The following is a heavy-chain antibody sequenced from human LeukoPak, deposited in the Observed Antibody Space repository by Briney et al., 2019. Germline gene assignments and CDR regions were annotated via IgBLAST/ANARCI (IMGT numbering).Heavy chain of an antibody. Sequence: SETLSLTCTVSGGSINSSSYYWGWIRQPPGKGLEWIGSIYYSGGTYYNPSLKSRVTISVDTSKNQFSLKVSSVTAADTAVYFCARVAAVTPFWMTAISEYHFDYWGQGTLVTVSS. CDR1: GGSINSSSYY. D-gene: IGHD2-21*02. CDR2: IYYSGGT. CDR3: ARVAAVTPFWMTAISEYHFDY. V-gene: IGHV4-39*07. J-gene: IGHJ4*02.